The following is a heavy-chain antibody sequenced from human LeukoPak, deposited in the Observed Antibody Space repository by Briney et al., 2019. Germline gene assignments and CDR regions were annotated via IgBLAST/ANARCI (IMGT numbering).Heavy chain of an antibody. CDR2: ISYDGSNK. D-gene: IGHD1-26*01. J-gene: IGHJ4*02. CDR1: GFTFSSCT. Sequence: GGSLRLSCAASGFTFSSCTMHWVRQAPGKGLEWGAVISYDGSNKYYADSVKGRFTISRDNSQNTLYLQMNSLRAEDTAVYYCARDPSGSYFSSGIDYWGQGILVTVPS. V-gene: IGHV3-30-3*01. CDR3: ARDPSGSYFSSGIDY.